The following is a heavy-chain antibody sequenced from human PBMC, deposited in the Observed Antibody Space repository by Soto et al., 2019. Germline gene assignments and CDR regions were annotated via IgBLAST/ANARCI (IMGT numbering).Heavy chain of an antibody. J-gene: IGHJ6*02. CDR1: GFTFSVYG. D-gene: IGHD6-19*01. CDR2: VSYDGSIK. V-gene: IGHV3-30*18. Sequence: QVRLVESGGGVVQPGRSLRLSCAASGFTFSVYGMHWVRQAPGKGLEWVALVSYDGSIKYYADSVKGRFTISRDNSKTTLYLQMNSLRVEDTAVYYCAKDGSHLAVAGTSPTSHFYGLAVWGQGTTVTVSS. CDR3: AKDGSHLAVAGTSPTSHFYGLAV.